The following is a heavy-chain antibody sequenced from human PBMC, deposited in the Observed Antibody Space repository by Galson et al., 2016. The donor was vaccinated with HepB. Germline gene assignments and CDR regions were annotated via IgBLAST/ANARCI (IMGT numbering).Heavy chain of an antibody. D-gene: IGHD3-16*02. Sequence: SLRLSCADSGFTFSDNAMHWVRQAPGKGLEWVALISFDGTEKYYADSVRGRFTISRDNSKNTLYLQMKSLRADDTAVYYCARDRGDYVWGSSRLVTAYYDGVDVWGQGTTVTVSS. CDR2: ISFDGTEK. J-gene: IGHJ6*02. CDR3: ARDRGDYVWGSSRLVTAYYDGVDV. CDR1: GFTFSDNA. V-gene: IGHV3-30*04.